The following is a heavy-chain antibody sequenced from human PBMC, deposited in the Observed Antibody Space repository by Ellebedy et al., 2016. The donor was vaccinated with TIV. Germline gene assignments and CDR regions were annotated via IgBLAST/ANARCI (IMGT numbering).Heavy chain of an antibody. J-gene: IGHJ4*02. D-gene: IGHD6-13*01. CDR3: AKRLASISNWYCFDY. CDR2: ISGRGDNT. V-gene: IGHV3-23*01. Sequence: GGSLRLSCAASGFTFSNYAMSWVRQAPGEGLEWVSVISGRGDNTYYADSVKGRFTISRDNSKNMLFLQMNSLRAEDTAVYYCAKRLASISNWYCFDYWGQGTLVTVSS. CDR1: GFTFSNYA.